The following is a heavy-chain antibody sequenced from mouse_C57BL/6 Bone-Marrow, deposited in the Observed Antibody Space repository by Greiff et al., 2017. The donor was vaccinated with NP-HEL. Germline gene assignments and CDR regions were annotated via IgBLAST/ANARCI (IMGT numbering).Heavy chain of an antibody. V-gene: IGHV5-4*01. CDR2: ISDGGSYT. Sequence: VQLKESGGGLVKPGGSLKLSCAASGFTFSSYAMSWVRQTPEKRLEWVATISDGGSYTYYPDNVKGRFTISRDNTKKTLYLQMSSLRSEDTALYYCATCMDYWGQGTSVTVSS. J-gene: IGHJ4*01. CDR3: ATCMDY. CDR1: GFTFSSYA.